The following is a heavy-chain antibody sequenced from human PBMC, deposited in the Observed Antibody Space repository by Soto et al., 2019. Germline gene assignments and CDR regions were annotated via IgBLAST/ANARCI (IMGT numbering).Heavy chain of an antibody. CDR1: GGSISNGYYY. CDR3: ARWVEVSLDYFDS. J-gene: IGHJ4*02. D-gene: IGHD2-15*01. CDR2: IYHSGRT. Sequence: SETLSLTCTVSGGSISNGYYYWSWVRQNPGKGLEWIGHIYHSGRTYYNPSLKSRVTISVDTSKNQFSLNLSSVTAADTAVYYCARWVEVSLDYFDSWGQGTLVTVSS. V-gene: IGHV4-31*03.